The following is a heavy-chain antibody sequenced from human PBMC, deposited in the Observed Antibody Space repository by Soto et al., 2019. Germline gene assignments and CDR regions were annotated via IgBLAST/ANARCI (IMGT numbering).Heavy chain of an antibody. CDR3: AAPKDSSGYYRGWGDAFDI. D-gene: IGHD3-22*01. CDR1: GGTFSSYA. J-gene: IGHJ3*02. V-gene: IGHV1-69*01. Sequence: QVQLVQSGAEVKKPGSSVKVSCKASGGTFSSYAISWVRQAPGQGLEWMGGIIPIFGTANYAQKFQGRVTITADESTSTAYMELSSLRSEDTAVYYCAAPKDSSGYYRGWGDAFDIWGQGTMVTVSS. CDR2: IIPIFGTA.